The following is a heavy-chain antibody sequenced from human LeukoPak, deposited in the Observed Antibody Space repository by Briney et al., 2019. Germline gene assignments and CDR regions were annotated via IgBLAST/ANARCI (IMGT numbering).Heavy chain of an antibody. V-gene: IGHV1-18*01. CDR3: ARDRSYSSSWSDAFDM. Sequence: ASVKVSCKLSGYNIIELSMHWVRQAPGQGLEWMGWISPYNGDTNYAQKFQGRVTMTTDTSTNTGYMELRSLTSDDTAVYYCARDRSYSSSWSDAFDMWGQGTMVTVSS. CDR1: GYNIIELS. J-gene: IGHJ3*02. CDR2: ISPYNGDT. D-gene: IGHD6-13*01.